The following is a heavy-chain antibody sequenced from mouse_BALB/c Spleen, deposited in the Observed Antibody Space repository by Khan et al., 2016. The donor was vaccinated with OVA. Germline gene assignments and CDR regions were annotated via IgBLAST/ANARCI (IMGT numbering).Heavy chain of an antibody. J-gene: IGHJ4*01. CDR1: GFTFSSNT. V-gene: IGHV5-12-2*01. CDR2: ITHGGGST. CDR3: ARVPTFITTALDY. Sequence: VQLKESGGGLVQPGGSLKLSCAASGFTFSSNTMSWVRQTPEKRLEWVAYITHGGGSTYYPDTVKGRFTISRDNAKNTLYLQMSSLKSEDTAMYDCARVPTFITTALDYWGQGTSVTVSA. D-gene: IGHD1-2*01.